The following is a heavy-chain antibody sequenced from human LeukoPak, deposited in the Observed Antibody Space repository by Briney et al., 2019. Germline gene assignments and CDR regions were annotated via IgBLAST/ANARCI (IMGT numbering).Heavy chain of an antibody. CDR3: ASLPRIPPLLVEGSDY. CDR1: GFTFSSYG. D-gene: IGHD1-26*01. J-gene: IGHJ4*02. V-gene: IGHV3-33*01. Sequence: GGSLRLSCAASGFTFSSYGMHWVRQAPGKGLEWVAVIWYDGSNKYYADSVKGRFTISRDNSKNTLYLQMNSLRAEDTAVYYCASLPRIPPLLVEGSDYWAREPWSPSPQ. CDR2: IWYDGSNK.